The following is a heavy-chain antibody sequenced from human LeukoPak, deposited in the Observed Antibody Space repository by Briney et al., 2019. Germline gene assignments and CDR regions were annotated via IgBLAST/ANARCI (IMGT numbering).Heavy chain of an antibody. CDR3: AKARYNSGWYGLDP. Sequence: GGSLRLSCAASGFTFSSNAMSWVRQAPGKGLEWVSGISGSGTSTYYADSAKGRFTISRDNSKNTLYLQMDSLRAEDTAVYYCAKARYNSGWYGLDPWGQGTLVTVSS. CDR1: GFTFSSNA. D-gene: IGHD6-19*01. CDR2: ISGSGTST. J-gene: IGHJ5*02. V-gene: IGHV3-23*01.